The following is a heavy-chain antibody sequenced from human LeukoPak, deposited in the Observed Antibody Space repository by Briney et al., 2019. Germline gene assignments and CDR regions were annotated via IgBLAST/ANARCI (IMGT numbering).Heavy chain of an antibody. V-gene: IGHV3-21*01. Sequence: GGSLRLSCVGSGFSFSDSDMNWVRQAPGKGLEWVSSISTTSDYIYHADSVKGRFTTPRDNAKNSLYLQMNSLRADDTGVYYGARPSQGGRRIRSSPLNIWGQGTMVTVSS. CDR2: ISTTSDYI. CDR1: GFSFSDSD. J-gene: IGHJ3*02. D-gene: IGHD2-21*01. CDR3: ARPSQGGRRIRSSPLNI.